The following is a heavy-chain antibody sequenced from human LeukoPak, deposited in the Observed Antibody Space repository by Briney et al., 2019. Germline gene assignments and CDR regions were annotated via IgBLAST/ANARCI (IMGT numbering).Heavy chain of an antibody. Sequence: ASVKVSCKASGYTFTGYYMHWVRQAPGQGLEWMGWINPNSGGTNYAQKFQGRVTMTRDTSISTAYMELSRLRPDDTAVYYCARDGPWGATNLLDYWGQGTLVTVSS. CDR2: INPNSGGT. CDR1: GYTFTGYY. D-gene: IGHD1-26*01. V-gene: IGHV1-2*02. CDR3: ARDGPWGATNLLDY. J-gene: IGHJ4*02.